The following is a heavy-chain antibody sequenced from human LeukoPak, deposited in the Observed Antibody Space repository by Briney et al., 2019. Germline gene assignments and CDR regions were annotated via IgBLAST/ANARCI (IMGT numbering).Heavy chain of an antibody. J-gene: IGHJ6*03. D-gene: IGHD2-2*02. Sequence: GGSLRLSCAASGFTFSNYGMSWVRQAPGKGLEWVSAISSSGDSTYYADSVKGRFTISRDNSKNTLYLQMNSLRAEDTAVYYCAKGGCSSTSCYTLDYYYYMDVWGKGTTVTVSS. CDR1: GFTFSNYG. CDR3: AKGGCSSTSCYTLDYYYYMDV. V-gene: IGHV3-23*01. CDR2: ISSSGDST.